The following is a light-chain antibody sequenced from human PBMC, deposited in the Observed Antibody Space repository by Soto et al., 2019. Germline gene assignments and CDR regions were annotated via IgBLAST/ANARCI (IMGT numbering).Light chain of an antibody. CDR3: RSQDSSLSDVV. J-gene: IGLJ2*01. V-gene: IGLV1-40*01. Sequence: QSVLTQPPSVSGDPGQRVTISCTGTSSNIGAGYDVHWYQQLPGTAPKLLLYDNSNRPSGVPDRFSGFKSDTSASLVIAGLQAEDEADYYCRSQDSSLSDVVFGGGTKVTVL. CDR2: DNS. CDR1: SSNIGAGYD.